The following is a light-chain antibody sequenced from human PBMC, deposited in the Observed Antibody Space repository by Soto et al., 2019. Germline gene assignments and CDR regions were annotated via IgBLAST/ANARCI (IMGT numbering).Light chain of an antibody. Sequence: EIVLTQSPATLSFYPGERATLPCRASQSVTTYLAWYQQKPGQAPRLLIYDASHRATGIPARVSGSGSGTDFTLNIRSLKTADFTFYYCPHRSTWPYTFGHGTKLEIQ. V-gene: IGKV3-11*01. CDR3: PHRSTWPYT. CDR2: DAS. CDR1: QSVTTY. J-gene: IGKJ2*01.